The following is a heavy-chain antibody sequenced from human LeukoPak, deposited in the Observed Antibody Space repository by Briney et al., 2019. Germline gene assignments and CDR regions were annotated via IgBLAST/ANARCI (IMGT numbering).Heavy chain of an antibody. CDR1: GGSFSGYY. V-gene: IGHV4-34*01. CDR2: INHSGST. J-gene: IGHJ4*02. CDR3: ARENGVQLWLLRGSVYYFDY. D-gene: IGHD5-18*01. Sequence: PSETLSLTCAVYGGSFSGYYWSWIRQPPGKGLEWIGEINHSGSTNYNPSLKSRVTISVDTSKNQFSLKLSSVTAADTAVYYCARENGVQLWLLRGSVYYFDYWGQGTLVTVSS.